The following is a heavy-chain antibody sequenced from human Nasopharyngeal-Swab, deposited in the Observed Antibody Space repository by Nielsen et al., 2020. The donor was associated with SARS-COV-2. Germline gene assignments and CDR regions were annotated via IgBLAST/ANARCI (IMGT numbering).Heavy chain of an antibody. V-gene: IGHV3-30-3*01. CDR2: ISYDGSNK. J-gene: IGHJ4*02. D-gene: IGHD6-13*01. Sequence: GGSLRPSCAASGFTFSSYAMHWVRQAPGKGLEWVAVISYDGSNKYYADSVKGRFTISRDNSKNTLYLQMNSLRAEDMAVYYCARGRIAGWGQGTLVTVSS. CDR3: ARGRIAG. CDR1: GFTFSSYA.